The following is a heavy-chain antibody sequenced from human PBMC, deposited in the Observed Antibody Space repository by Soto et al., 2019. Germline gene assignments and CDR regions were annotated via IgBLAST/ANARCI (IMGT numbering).Heavy chain of an antibody. CDR1: GYTFTSYG. CDR3: ARGDAFDL. J-gene: IGHJ3*01. CDR2: INAGNGNT. V-gene: IGHV1-3*01. Sequence: GASVKVSCKASGYTFTSYGISWVRQAPGQRLEWMGWINAGNGNTKYSQKLQGRVTITRDTSASTAYMELSSLRSEDTAVYHCARGDAFDLWGQGTMVTVSS.